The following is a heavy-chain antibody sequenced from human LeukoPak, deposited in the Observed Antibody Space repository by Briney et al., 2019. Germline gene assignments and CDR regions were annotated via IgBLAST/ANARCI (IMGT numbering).Heavy chain of an antibody. CDR3: AKDIESGTIGWFDP. Sequence: GGSLRLSCAASGFIFSIYAMSWVRQARGKGLEWFASISGRRGTTYYADSVKGRFTISRDNSKNTPYLQVNSLRDEDTAVYYCAKDIESGTIGWFDPWGQGTLVTVSS. CDR1: GFIFSIYA. J-gene: IGHJ5*02. D-gene: IGHD1-7*01. CDR2: ISGRRGTT. V-gene: IGHV3-23*01.